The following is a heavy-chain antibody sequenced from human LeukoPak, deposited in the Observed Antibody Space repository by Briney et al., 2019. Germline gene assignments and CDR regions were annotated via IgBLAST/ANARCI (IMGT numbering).Heavy chain of an antibody. Sequence: PGGSLRLSCAASGFTFSSYSMNWVRQAPGKGLEWVSYISSSSSTIYYADSVKGRFTISRDNAKNSLYLQMNSLRAEDTAVYYCVRDKYDFWSGYYIEGAFDIWGQGTMVTVSS. CDR3: VRDKYDFWSGYYIEGAFDI. CDR1: GFTFSSYS. J-gene: IGHJ3*02. CDR2: ISSSSSTI. V-gene: IGHV3-48*01. D-gene: IGHD3-3*01.